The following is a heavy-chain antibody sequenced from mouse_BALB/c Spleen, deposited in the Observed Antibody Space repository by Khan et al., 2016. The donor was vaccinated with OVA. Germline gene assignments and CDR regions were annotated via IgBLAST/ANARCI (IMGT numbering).Heavy chain of an antibody. Sequence: VQLQQPGAELVKPGASVKLSCTASGFNIKDTYIHWVKQRPEQGLEWMGRIDPANGYTTFDPKFQGKATIAADPSSNTAYLQLSSLTSEDTAVYFCARDYWDVFAYGGQGTLVSVSA. CDR2: IDPANGYT. V-gene: IGHV14-3*02. CDR1: GFNIKDTY. J-gene: IGHJ3*01. D-gene: IGHD4-1*01. CDR3: ARDYWDVFAY.